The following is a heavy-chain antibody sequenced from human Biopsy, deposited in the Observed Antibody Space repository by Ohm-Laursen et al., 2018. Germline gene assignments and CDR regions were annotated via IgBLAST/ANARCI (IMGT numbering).Heavy chain of an antibody. CDR1: RFTFSSDA. CDR3: ARAPAPTFPVNFFDY. CDR2: SSGSSTS. D-gene: IGHD2-2*01. Sequence: SLSLSFTPSRFTFSSDAISWVRRAPRKGLERVSASSGSSTSYYADPVKGRFTISRDNSKNTLYLQMNSLRADDTAVYYCARAPAPTFPVNFFDYWGQGTLVTVSS. J-gene: IGHJ4*02. V-gene: IGHV3-23*01.